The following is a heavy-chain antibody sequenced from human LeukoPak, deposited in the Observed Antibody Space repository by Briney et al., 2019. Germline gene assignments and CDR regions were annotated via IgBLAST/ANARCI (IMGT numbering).Heavy chain of an antibody. V-gene: IGHV3-74*01. CDR3: ARLSGSYFRLDY. J-gene: IGHJ4*02. CDR2: INSDGSST. D-gene: IGHD1-26*01. CDR1: GFTFSSHW. Sequence: GGSLRLSCAASGFTFSSHWMHWVRQAPGKGLVWVSRINSDGSSTSYADSVKGRFTISRDNAKNTLYLQMNSLRAEDTAVYYCARLSGSYFRLDYWGQGTLVTVSS.